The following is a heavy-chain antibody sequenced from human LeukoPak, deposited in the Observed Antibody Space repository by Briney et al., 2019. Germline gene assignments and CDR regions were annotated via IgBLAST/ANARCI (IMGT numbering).Heavy chain of an antibody. D-gene: IGHD1-14*01. Sequence: GGSLRLSCATSGFTFSSYSMNWVRQAPGKGLEWVSYIHRSGNTIYYADFVKGRFTISRDSAKNSLSLQMNSLRAEDTAVYYCVRDPDALDYWGQGTLVTVSS. CDR1: GFTFSSYS. J-gene: IGHJ4*02. CDR2: IHRSGNTI. V-gene: IGHV3-48*01. CDR3: VRDPDALDY.